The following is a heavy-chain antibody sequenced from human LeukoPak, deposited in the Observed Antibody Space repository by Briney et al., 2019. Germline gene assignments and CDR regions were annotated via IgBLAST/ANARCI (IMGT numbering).Heavy chain of an antibody. V-gene: IGHV3-53*01. CDR2: IYSGGST. J-gene: IGHJ4*02. Sequence: PGGSLRLSCAASGFTVSSNYMSWVRQAPGEGLGWVSVIYSGGSTYYADSVKGRFTISRDNSKNTLYLQMNSLRAEDTAVYYCARMSGGYYFVDYWGQGTLVTVSS. CDR3: ARMSGGYYFVDY. CDR1: GFTVSSNY. D-gene: IGHD3-10*01.